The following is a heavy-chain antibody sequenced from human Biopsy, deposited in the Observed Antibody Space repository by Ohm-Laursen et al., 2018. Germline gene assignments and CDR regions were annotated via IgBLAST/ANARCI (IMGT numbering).Heavy chain of an antibody. Sequence: SETLSLTCPVSGGSISSSTTYYWAWLRQPPGKGLEWIGSIYNTETTFYNPSLESRVTISVDTSTNQFSLKVSFVTAADTALYFCARHPTGFWFDPWGHGTLVTVSS. CDR2: IYNTETT. J-gene: IGHJ5*02. V-gene: IGHV4-39*01. CDR1: GGSISSSTTYY. CDR3: ARHPTGFWFDP.